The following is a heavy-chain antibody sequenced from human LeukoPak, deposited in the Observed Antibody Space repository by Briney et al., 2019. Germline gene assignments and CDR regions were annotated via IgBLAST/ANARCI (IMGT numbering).Heavy chain of an antibody. CDR3: VKGHTLNDS. V-gene: IGHV3-23*01. D-gene: IGHD2/OR15-2a*01. Sequence: PGGSLRLSCAASGFTFSSYAMSGVRQAPGKGLEGVSAICGSGGSTYYAEAGKGRFTISTDNTKNTRYLQMNSLRAEDTAVYYCVKGHTLNDSWGQGTLGIVSS. CDR1: GFTFSSYA. J-gene: IGHJ4*02. CDR2: ICGSGGST.